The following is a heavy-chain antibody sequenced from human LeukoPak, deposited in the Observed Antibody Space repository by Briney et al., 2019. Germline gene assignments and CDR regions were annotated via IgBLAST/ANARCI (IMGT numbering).Heavy chain of an antibody. Sequence: PGGSLRLSCAASGFTFSSYSMNWVRQAPGKGLEWVSSISSSSSYIYYADSVKGRFTISRDNAKNSLYLKMNSLRAEDTAVYYCARDFGSDTAMVPDYYGMDVWGQGTTVTVSS. V-gene: IGHV3-21*01. CDR2: ISSSSSYI. J-gene: IGHJ6*02. D-gene: IGHD5-18*01. CDR3: ARDFGSDTAMVPDYYGMDV. CDR1: GFTFSSYS.